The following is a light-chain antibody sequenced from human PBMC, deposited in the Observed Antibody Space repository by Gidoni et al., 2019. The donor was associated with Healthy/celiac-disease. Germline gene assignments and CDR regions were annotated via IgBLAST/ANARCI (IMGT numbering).Light chain of an antibody. V-gene: IGLV3-21*04. CDR1: NIGSKS. Sequence: SYVLTQPPSVSVAPGKTARITCGGNNIGSKSVHCYQQKPGQAPVLVIYYYSDRPSGIPERFSGSNSGNTATLTISRVEAGDEADYYCQVWDSSSDHVVFGGGTKLTVL. CDR3: QVWDSSSDHVV. CDR2: YYS. J-gene: IGLJ2*01.